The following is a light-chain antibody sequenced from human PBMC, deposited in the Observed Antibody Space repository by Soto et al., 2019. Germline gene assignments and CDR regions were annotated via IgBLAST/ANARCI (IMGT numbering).Light chain of an antibody. J-gene: IGLJ2*01. CDR2: SNN. CDR1: SSNIESNT. CDR3: AAWDDSLNGVV. Sequence: QSVLTQPPSASGTPGQRVTISCSGSSSNIESNTVNWYQQLPGTAPKPLIYSNNQRPSGVPDRFSGSKSGTSASLAISGLQSEDESDYYCAAWDDSLNGVVFGGGTKLTVL. V-gene: IGLV1-44*01.